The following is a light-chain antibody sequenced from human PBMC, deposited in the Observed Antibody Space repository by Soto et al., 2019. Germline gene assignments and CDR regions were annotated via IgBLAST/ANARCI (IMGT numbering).Light chain of an antibody. Sequence: EIVLTQSPATLSLSPGERATLSCGASQSVRSDYLAWYQQKPGLAPRLLIYDASSRATGIPGRFSGSGSGTDSTLTISRLEPEDFAVYYCQQYGSSPYTFGQGTKLEIQ. V-gene: IGKV3D-20*01. CDR3: QQYGSSPYT. CDR1: QSVRSDY. J-gene: IGKJ2*01. CDR2: DAS.